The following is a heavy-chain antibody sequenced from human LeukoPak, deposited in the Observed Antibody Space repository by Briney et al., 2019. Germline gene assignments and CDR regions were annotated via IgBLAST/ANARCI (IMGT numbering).Heavy chain of an antibody. V-gene: IGHV1-69*13. D-gene: IGHD3-9*01. CDR1: VGTFSSYA. Sequence: GASVKVSCKASVGTFSSYAISWVRQAPGQGLEWMGGIIPIFGTANYAQKFQGRVTITADESTSTAYMELSSLRSEDTAVYYCARARTRYYDILTGYPYYFDYWGQGTLVTVSS. CDR2: IIPIFGTA. J-gene: IGHJ4*02. CDR3: ARARTRYYDILTGYPYYFDY.